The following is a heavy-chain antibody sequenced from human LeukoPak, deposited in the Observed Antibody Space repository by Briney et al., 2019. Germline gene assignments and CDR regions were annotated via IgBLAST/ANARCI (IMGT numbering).Heavy chain of an antibody. CDR1: GFTLNSYA. CDR2: ISGGDNNT. CDR3: AKSPYDH. J-gene: IGHJ4*02. Sequence: GGSLRLSCAASGFTLNSYAMSWVRQAPGKGLEWVSTISGGDNNTYYADSVKGRSTISRDNSKNTVYLQVNSLRAEDTAVYYCAKSPYDHWGQGTLVTVSS. V-gene: IGHV3-23*01.